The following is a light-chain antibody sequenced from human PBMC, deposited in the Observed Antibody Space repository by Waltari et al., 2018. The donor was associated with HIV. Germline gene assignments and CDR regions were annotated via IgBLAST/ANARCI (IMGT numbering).Light chain of an antibody. CDR1: QTVSASY. Sequence: EIVLTQSPGKMSLSPGERATLSCRASQTVSASYLAWYQQKRGQPPRLLIYGASKRATGIPDRFSGSGSGTDFTLTITRLDPEDFAVYYCQQYGSAPLTLGGGTKVEIK. CDR3: QQYGSAPLT. J-gene: IGKJ4*01. CDR2: GAS. V-gene: IGKV3-20*01.